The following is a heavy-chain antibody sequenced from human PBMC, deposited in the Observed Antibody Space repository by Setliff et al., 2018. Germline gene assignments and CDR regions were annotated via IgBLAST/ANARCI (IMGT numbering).Heavy chain of an antibody. CDR1: GYTFINYG. CDR2: ISGYNGNT. J-gene: IGHJ4*02. Sequence: ASVKVSCKTSGYTFINYGLSWMRQAPGQGLEWMGWISGYNGNTDYAQNLQGRVTMTIDTSTSTAYMELRSLRSDYTAVYYCARVPRLEWLLPTFDSWGQGTLVTVSS. V-gene: IGHV1-18*01. CDR3: ARVPRLEWLLPTFDS. D-gene: IGHD3-3*01.